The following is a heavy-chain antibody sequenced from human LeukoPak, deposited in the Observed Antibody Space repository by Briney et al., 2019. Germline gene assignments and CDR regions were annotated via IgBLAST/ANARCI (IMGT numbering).Heavy chain of an antibody. D-gene: IGHD2-21*02. CDR3: ARHNTAIWYFDL. J-gene: IGHJ2*01. CDR2: IYTSGST. Sequence: SETLSLTCTVSGGSISSYYWSWIRQPAGKGLEWIGRIYTSGSTNYNPSLKSRVTISVDTSKNQFSLKLSSVTAADTAVYYCARHNTAIWYFDLWGRGTLVTVSS. CDR1: GGSISSYY. V-gene: IGHV4-4*07.